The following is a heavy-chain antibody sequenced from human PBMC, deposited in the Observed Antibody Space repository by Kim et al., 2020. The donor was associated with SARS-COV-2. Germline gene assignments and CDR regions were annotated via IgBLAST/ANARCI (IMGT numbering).Heavy chain of an antibody. V-gene: IGHV3-30*04. CDR1: GFTFSSYA. J-gene: IGHJ5*02. Sequence: GGSLRLSCAASGFTFSSYAMHWVRQAPGKGLEWVAVISYDGSNKYYADSVKGRFTISRDNSKNTLYLQMNSLRAEDTAVYYCAREALVWFGEETRFDPWGQGTLVTVSP. D-gene: IGHD3-10*01. CDR3: AREALVWFGEETRFDP. CDR2: ISYDGSNK.